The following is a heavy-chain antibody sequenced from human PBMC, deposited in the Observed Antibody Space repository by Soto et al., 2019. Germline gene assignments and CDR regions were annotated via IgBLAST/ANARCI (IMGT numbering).Heavy chain of an antibody. Sequence: GGSLRLSCAASGFTVSSNYMSWVRQALGKGLEWVSVIYSGGSTYYADSVKGRFTTSRDNSKNTLYLQMNSLRAEDTAVYYCAIEDGYRRGDAFDIWGQGTMVNVSS. CDR1: GFTVSSNY. CDR2: IYSGGST. D-gene: IGHD5-12*01. V-gene: IGHV3-66*01. CDR3: AIEDGYRRGDAFDI. J-gene: IGHJ3*02.